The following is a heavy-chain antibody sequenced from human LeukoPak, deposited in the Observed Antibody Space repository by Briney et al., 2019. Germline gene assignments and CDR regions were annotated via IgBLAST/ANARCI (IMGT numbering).Heavy chain of an antibody. CDR1: GGSISSYY. CDR3: AREGRDGYNYGCATGYYYYYMDG. Sequence: WETLSLTCTVSGGSISSYYWSWIRQPPGKGLEWIGYIYYSGSTNYNPSLKSRVTISVDTSKNQFSLKLSPVTAADTAVYYCAREGRDGYNYGCATGYYYYYMDGWGKGTTVTVSS. J-gene: IGHJ6*03. D-gene: IGHD5-24*01. V-gene: IGHV4-59*01. CDR2: IYYSGST.